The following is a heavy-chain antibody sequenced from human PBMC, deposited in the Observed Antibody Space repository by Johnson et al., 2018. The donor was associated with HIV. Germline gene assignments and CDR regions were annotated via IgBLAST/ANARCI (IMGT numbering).Heavy chain of an antibody. D-gene: IGHD3-3*01. Sequence: QVQLVESGGGVVQPGRSLRLSCAASGFTFSSYGMHWVRQAPGKGLEWVAVIWYDGSNKYYADSVKGRFTISRDDSKNIGYLQMNSLKTEDSAVYYCSSPNFWSGQSLSDAFDIWGQGTLVTVSS. CDR1: GFTFSSYG. CDR3: SSPNFWSGQSLSDAFDI. V-gene: IGHV3-33*01. J-gene: IGHJ3*02. CDR2: IWYDGSNK.